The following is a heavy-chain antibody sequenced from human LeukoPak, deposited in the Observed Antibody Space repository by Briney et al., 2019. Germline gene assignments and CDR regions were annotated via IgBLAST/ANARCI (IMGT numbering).Heavy chain of an antibody. CDR1: GLIFSNAW. Sequence: SGGSLRLSCAASGLIFSNAWMYWVRQAPGKGLEWVANIKQDGSEKYYVDSVKGRFTISRDNAKNSLYLQMNSLRAEDTAVYYCAKGRGMDVWGKGTTVTVSS. CDR2: IKQDGSEK. J-gene: IGHJ6*04. V-gene: IGHV3-7*03. CDR3: AKGRGMDV.